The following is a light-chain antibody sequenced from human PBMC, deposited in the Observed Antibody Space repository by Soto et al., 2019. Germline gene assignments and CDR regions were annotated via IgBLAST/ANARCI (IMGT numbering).Light chain of an antibody. CDR2: DAS. CDR1: QGISVY. V-gene: IGKV1-16*01. J-gene: IGKJ1*01. Sequence: DMQLTQSPSSLSASVGDRVTITCRASQGISVYLAWYQQKVGKVPKLVIYDASSLQSGFPARFSGRGSGTEFPPTISSLQPDDFASYYCQQYYRFPHTFGQGTKVEIK. CDR3: QQYYRFPHT.